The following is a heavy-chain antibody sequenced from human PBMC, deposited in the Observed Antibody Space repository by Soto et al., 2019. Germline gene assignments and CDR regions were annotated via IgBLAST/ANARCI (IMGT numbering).Heavy chain of an antibody. J-gene: IGHJ5*02. D-gene: IGHD3-10*01. CDR1: GGSISSYY. CDR2: IYYSGST. Sequence: PSETLSLTCTVSGGSISSYYWSWIRQPPGKGLEWIGYIYYSGSTNYNPSLKSRVTISVDTSKNQFSLKLSSVTAADTAVYYCARHTVKRPTEYAMVRGVTWFDPWGQGTLVTVSS. V-gene: IGHV4-59*08. CDR3: ARHTVKRPTEYAMVRGVTWFDP.